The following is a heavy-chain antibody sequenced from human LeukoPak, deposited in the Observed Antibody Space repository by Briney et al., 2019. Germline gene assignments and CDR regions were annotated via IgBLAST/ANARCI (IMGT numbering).Heavy chain of an antibody. J-gene: IGHJ4*02. CDR3: AREEYFQDSNGYSYYFHS. D-gene: IGHD3-22*01. Sequence: SETLSLTCTVSGGPIGWDYWIWTRQSAAKGLEWIRRIYKSGSTHYNPSFRSRVTMSVDTSKNQFSLNVTSVTAADTAVYYCAREEYFQDSNGYSYYFHSWGQGSLVTVSS. CDR1: GGPIGWDY. V-gene: IGHV4-4*07. CDR2: IYKSGST.